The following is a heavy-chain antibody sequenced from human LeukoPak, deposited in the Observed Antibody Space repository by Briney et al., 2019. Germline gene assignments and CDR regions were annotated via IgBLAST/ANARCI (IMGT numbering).Heavy chain of an antibody. J-gene: IGHJ4*02. CDR2: INHSGST. CDR3: ARHDGWIQLSNQY. CDR1: GGSFSGYY. D-gene: IGHD5-18*01. Sequence: SETLSLTCAVYGGSFSGYYWSWIRQPPGKGLEWIGEINHSGSTNYNPSLKSRVTISVDTSKNQFSLKLSSVTAADTAVYYCARHDGWIQLSNQYWGQGTLVTVSS. V-gene: IGHV4-34*01.